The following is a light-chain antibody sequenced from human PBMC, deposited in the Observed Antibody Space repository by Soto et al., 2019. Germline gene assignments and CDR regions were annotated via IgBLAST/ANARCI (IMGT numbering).Light chain of an antibody. V-gene: IGLV2-23*02. CDR3: CSWAGSSTFYF. CDR2: EVS. Sequence: QSVLTQPASVSGSPGQSITISCTGTKKDISSYKLVSWYQQHPGKAPKLMIYEVSRRPSGVSNRFSGSKSGNTASLTISGLQAEDEADYYCCSWAGSSTFYFFGSGTKVTVL. CDR1: KKDISSYKL. J-gene: IGLJ1*01.